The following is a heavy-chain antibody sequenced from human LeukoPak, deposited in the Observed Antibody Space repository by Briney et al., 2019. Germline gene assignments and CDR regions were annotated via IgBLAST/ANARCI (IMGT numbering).Heavy chain of an antibody. CDR2: IYPGGSDT. V-gene: IGHV5-51*01. Sequence: GESLKISCKGSGYTFTSYWIGWVRQMPGKGLEWMGIIYPGGSDTRYSPSFQGQVTISADKSISTAYLQWSSLKASDTAMYYCARHHLVDTAMEYYFDYWGQGTLVTVSS. D-gene: IGHD5-18*01. CDR3: ARHHLVDTAMEYYFDY. CDR1: GYTFTSYW. J-gene: IGHJ4*02.